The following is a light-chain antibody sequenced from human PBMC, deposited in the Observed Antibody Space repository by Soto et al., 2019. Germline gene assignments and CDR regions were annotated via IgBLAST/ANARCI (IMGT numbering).Light chain of an antibody. J-gene: IGKJ1*01. CDR1: QSVSSSY. CDR2: GAS. Sequence: EIVLTQSPGTLSLSPGERATLSCRASQSVSSSYLAWYQQKPGQAPRLLIYGASSRATGIPDKFSGSGSRTDFTLTISRLEPEDFAVYYCQQYGSSSWTFGQGTK. V-gene: IGKV3-20*01. CDR3: QQYGSSSWT.